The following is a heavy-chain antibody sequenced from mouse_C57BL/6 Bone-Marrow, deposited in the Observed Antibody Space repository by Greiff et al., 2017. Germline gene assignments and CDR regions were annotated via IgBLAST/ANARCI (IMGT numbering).Heavy chain of an antibody. J-gene: IGHJ1*03. CDR2: ISYDGSN. Sequence: ESGPGLVKPSQSLSLTCSVTGYYITSGYYWYWIRQFPGNKLEWMGFISYDGSNNYNQSLKNRISITRDTSKNQFFLKLNSVTTEDTSAYYWASESLLVRGGSYWCFDVWGTGTTVTVSS. D-gene: IGHD2-14*01. CDR3: ASESLLVRGGSYWCFDV. V-gene: IGHV3-6*01. CDR1: GYYITSGYY.